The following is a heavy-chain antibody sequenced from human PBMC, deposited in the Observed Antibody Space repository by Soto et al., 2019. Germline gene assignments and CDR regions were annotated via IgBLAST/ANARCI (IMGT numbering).Heavy chain of an antibody. CDR1: WYTLPRFD. J-gene: IGHJ3*02. CDR2: MNPNSGNT. D-gene: IGHD3-16*01. Sequence: ASGKVSWKGSWYTLPRFDINWGRQATGQGLEWMGWMNPNSGNTGYAQKFQGRVTMTRNTSISTAYMELSSLRSEDTAVYYFARVKISPAAFDIWGQGTMVTVSS. CDR3: ARVKISPAAFDI. V-gene: IGHV1-8*01.